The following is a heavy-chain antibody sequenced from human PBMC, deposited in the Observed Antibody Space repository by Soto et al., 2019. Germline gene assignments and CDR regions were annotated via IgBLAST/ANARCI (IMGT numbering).Heavy chain of an antibody. V-gene: IGHV1-18*01. CDR3: ARDVAAIDAFDI. CDR1: GYTFTSYG. CDR2: ISAYNGNT. J-gene: IGHJ3*02. D-gene: IGHD6-19*01. Sequence: ASVKVSCKASGYTFTSYGISWVRQAPGQGLEWMGWISAYNGNTNYAQKLQGRVTMTTDTPTSTAYMELRSLRSDDTAVYYCARDVAAIDAFDIWGQGTMVTVSS.